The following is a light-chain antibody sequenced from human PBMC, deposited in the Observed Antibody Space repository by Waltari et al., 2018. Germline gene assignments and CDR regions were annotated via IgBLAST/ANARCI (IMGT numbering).Light chain of an antibody. CDR2: HDS. V-gene: IGLV3-21*04. CDR1: NIGTKS. CDR3: QVGDSNSDPYV. J-gene: IGLJ1*01. Sequence: SYVLTQPPSVSMAPGKTARITCGGNNIGTKSVHWYQQKPGQAPILVISHDSDRPSGIPERFSGSKSDTTATLTIYRVEAGDEADYYCQVGDSNSDPYVFGTGTKVTVL.